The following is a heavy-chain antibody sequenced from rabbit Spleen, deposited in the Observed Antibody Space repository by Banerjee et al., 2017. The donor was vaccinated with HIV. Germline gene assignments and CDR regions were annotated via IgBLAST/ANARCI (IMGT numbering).Heavy chain of an antibody. V-gene: IGHV1S45*01. CDR2: IDSRSSGVT. D-gene: IGHD4-2*01. J-gene: IGHJ4*01. Sequence: QEQLVESGGGLVQPEGSLTLACKASGLDFSSNYWICWVRQAPGKGLEWIACIDSRSSGVTHYASWARGRFTVSTTSSTTVTLQMTSLTVADTATYFCARDAAGRDDFNLWGPGTLVTVS. CDR3: ARDAAGRDDFNL. CDR1: GLDFSSNYW.